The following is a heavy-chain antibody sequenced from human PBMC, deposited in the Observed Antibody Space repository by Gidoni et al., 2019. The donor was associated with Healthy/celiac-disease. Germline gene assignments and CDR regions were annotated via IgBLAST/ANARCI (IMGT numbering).Heavy chain of an antibody. CDR2: ISSSSSYI. D-gene: IGHD6-13*01. Sequence: EVQLVESGGGLFKPGGSLRLSCAASGFTFSRYSMNWVRQAPGKGREWVSSISSSSSYIYYADSVKGRFTISRDNAKNSLYLQMNSLRAEDTAVYYCARRYDLSGYSSYGMDVWGQGTTVTVSS. V-gene: IGHV3-21*01. CDR1: GFTFSRYS. J-gene: IGHJ6*02. CDR3: ARRYDLSGYSSYGMDV.